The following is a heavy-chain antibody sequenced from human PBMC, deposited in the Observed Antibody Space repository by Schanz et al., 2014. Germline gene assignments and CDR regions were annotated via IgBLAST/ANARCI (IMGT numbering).Heavy chain of an antibody. J-gene: IGHJ4*02. Sequence: VQLVESGGGVVQPGRSLRLSCAGSGFSFSRSWMHWVRQAPGKGLVWVSRISSDGGTKTYADSVMGRFTVSRDNAKNTLYLQMNSLRAEDTAVYYCARPRSSGWYDVLDSWGQGTLVTVSS. CDR3: ARPRSSGWYDVLDS. CDR2: ISSDGGTK. V-gene: IGHV3-74*02. D-gene: IGHD6-19*01. CDR1: GFSFSRSW.